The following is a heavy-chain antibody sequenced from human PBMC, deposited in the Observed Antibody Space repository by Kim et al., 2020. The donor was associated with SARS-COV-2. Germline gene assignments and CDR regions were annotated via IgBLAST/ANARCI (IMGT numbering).Heavy chain of an antibody. CDR2: ITSSGATT. Sequence: GGSLRLSCAASGFTFSSYAMSWVRQAPGKGLEWVSAITSSGATTYYADSVKGRFTISRDNSKNTLYLQMNSLRAEDSAVYYCAKPIEVAGIVNDYWGQGTLVTVSS. CDR1: GFTFSSYA. J-gene: IGHJ4*02. D-gene: IGHD6-19*01. CDR3: AKPIEVAGIVNDY. V-gene: IGHV3-23*01.